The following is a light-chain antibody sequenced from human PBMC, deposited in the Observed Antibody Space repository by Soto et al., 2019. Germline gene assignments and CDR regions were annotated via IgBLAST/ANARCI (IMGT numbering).Light chain of an antibody. V-gene: IGKV1-5*01. CDR2: DAS. J-gene: IGKJ1*01. Sequence: DIQIAQSPSTLSASVGDRVTIACRASQSINNWLAWYQQKTGKAPKLLIYDASTLESGVPSRFSGSGSGTEFTLTISSLQPDDFATYYCQQYNSYWTFGQGTKVDIK. CDR1: QSINNW. CDR3: QQYNSYWT.